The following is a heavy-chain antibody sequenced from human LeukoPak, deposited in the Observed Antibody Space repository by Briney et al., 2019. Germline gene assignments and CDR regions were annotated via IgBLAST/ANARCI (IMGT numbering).Heavy chain of an antibody. CDR2: ISGSGGST. D-gene: IGHD3-3*01. V-gene: IGHV3-23*01. CDR3: AKDLTELYDFWSGFNSFDY. J-gene: IGHJ4*02. Sequence: GGSLRLSCAASGFTFSSYAMSWVRQAPGKGLEWVSAISGSGGSTYYADSVKGRFTISRDNSKNTLYLRMNSLRAEDTAVYYCAKDLTELYDFWSGFNSFDYWGQGTLVTVSS. CDR1: GFTFSSYA.